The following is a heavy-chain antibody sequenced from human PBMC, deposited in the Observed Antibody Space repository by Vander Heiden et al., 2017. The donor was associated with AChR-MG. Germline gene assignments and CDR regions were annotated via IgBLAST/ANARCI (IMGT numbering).Heavy chain of an antibody. D-gene: IGHD3-10*01. CDR1: GYSISRGYY. CDR2: IYHSGST. V-gene: IGHV4-38-2*01. J-gene: IGHJ4*02. Sequence: QVQLQESGPGLVKPSETLSLTCAVSGYSISRGYYWGWIRQPPGKGLEWIGSIYHSGSTYYNPSLKSRVTISVDTSKNQFSLKLSSVTAADTAVYYCARGSKVALWFGESWGQGTLVTVSS. CDR3: ARGSKVALWFGES.